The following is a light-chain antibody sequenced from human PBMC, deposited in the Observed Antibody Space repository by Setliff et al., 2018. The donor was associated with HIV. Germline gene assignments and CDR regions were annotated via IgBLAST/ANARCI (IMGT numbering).Light chain of an antibody. V-gene: IGLV2-14*01. CDR1: SSDIGTYNF. J-gene: IGLJ1*01. CDR2: EVS. CDR3: TSYTTSSAPLV. Sequence: SALAQPASVSGSPGQSITISCTGSSSDIGTYNFVSWYQQYPNKAPKVVIYEVSVRPSGISNRFSGPKSGNTASLTISRLQPEDDADYYCTSYTTSSAPLVFGSGTKVTVL.